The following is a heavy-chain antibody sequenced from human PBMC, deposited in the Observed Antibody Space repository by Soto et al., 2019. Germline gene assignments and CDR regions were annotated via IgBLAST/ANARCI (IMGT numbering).Heavy chain of an antibody. CDR3: ASYGISSGDYLPFDY. V-gene: IGHV1-2*02. CDR1: GYTFTGYY. J-gene: IGHJ4*02. Sequence: ASVKVSCKASGYTFTGYYMHWVREAPGQGLEWMGWINPNSGGTNYAQKFQGRVTMTRDTSISTAYMELSRLRSDDTAVYYCASYGISSGDYLPFDYWGQGTLVTVSS. CDR2: INPNSGGT. D-gene: IGHD4-17*01.